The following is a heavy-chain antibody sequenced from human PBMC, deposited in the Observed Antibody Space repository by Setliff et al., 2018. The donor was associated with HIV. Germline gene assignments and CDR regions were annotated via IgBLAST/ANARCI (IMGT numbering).Heavy chain of an antibody. CDR3: ATYHYYVSSGYYVDLYYLDY. Sequence: VSCKASGCTVSRYGITWVRQARVQGLEGMGGSTPLLDTTNYAQKFQGRVTITTDESTNTVYMELSSLRSDDTAVYYCATYHYYVSSGYYVDLYYLDYWGQGPLVTVSS. J-gene: IGHJ4*02. V-gene: IGHV1-69*05. D-gene: IGHD3-22*01. CDR1: GCTVSRYG. CDR2: STPLLDTT.